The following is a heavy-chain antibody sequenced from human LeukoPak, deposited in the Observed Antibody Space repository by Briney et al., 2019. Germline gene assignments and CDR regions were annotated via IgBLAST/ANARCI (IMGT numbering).Heavy chain of an antibody. CDR1: GGSFSGYY. CDR3: ARAGQLLVNWSDP. Sequence: PSETLSLTCAVYGGSFSGYYWSWIRQPPGKGLEWIGEINHSGSTNYNPSLKSRVTISVDTSKNQFSLKLSSVTAADTAVYYCARAGQLLVNWSDPWGQGTLVTVSS. CDR2: INHSGST. D-gene: IGHD2-2*01. J-gene: IGHJ5*02. V-gene: IGHV4-34*01.